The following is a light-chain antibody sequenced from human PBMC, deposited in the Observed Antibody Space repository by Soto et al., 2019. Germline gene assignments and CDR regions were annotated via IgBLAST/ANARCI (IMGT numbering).Light chain of an antibody. CDR3: QQSYNSPPIT. CDR1: QTISRY. Sequence: TQMTQSPSSVSAYMGDRVTITCRTSQTISRYLNWYQQKPGKAPKLLIYAASSLQSGVPSRFRGSGYGTDFALTITSLQPEDFAIYYCQQSYNSPPITFGHGTLLEI. CDR2: AAS. J-gene: IGKJ5*01. V-gene: IGKV1-39*01.